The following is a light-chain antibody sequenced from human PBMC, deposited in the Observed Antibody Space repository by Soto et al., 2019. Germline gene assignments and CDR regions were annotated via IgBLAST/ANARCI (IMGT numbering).Light chain of an antibody. CDR2: EVS. Sequence: QSALTQPPSASGSPGQSVTISCTGTTSDVGAYNYVSWYQQHPGKAPKLVIYEVSRRPSGVPDRFSGSKSGNTDSLTVSGLKVEDEADYSCSSYEGENKGVFGTGSK. J-gene: IGLJ1*01. V-gene: IGLV2-8*01. CDR3: SSYEGENKGV. CDR1: TSDVGAYNY.